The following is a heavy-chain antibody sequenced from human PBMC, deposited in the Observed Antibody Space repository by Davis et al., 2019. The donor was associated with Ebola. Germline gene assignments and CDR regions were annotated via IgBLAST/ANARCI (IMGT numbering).Heavy chain of an antibody. CDR3: ARLSVVAATQGSDY. CDR2: IYYSGST. CDR1: GGPISSSNW. Sequence: SETLSLTCAVSGGPISSSNWWSWVRQPPGKGLEWIASIYYSGSTYYNPSLKSRVTISVDTSKNQFSLKLSSVTAADTAVYYCARLSVVAATQGSDYWGQGTLVTVSS. D-gene: IGHD2-15*01. J-gene: IGHJ4*02. V-gene: IGHV4-4*02.